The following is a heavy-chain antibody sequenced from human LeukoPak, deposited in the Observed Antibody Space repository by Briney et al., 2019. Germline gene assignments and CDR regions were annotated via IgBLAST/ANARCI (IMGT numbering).Heavy chain of an antibody. D-gene: IGHD5-24*01. CDR2: IYYSGST. J-gene: IGHJ3*02. CDR1: GGSFSGYY. V-gene: IGHV4-59*01. CDR3: ARVSETEMATIIGVDAFDI. Sequence: PSETLSLTCAVYGGSFSGYYWSWIRQPPGKGLEWIGYIYYSGSTNYNPSLKSRVTISVDTSKNQFSLKLSSVTAADTAVYYCARVSETEMATIIGVDAFDIWGQGTMVTVSS.